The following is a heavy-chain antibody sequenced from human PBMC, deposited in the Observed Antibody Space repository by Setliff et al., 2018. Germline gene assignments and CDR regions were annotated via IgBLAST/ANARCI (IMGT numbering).Heavy chain of an antibody. Sequence: SVKVSCKASGGTFSSYAISWVRQAPGQGLEWMGGIIPILGIANYAQKFQGRVTITADESTSTAYMELSSLRSEDTAVYYCARGSTRRYYGMDVWGQGTTVTVSS. CDR2: IIPILGIA. CDR3: ARGSTRRYYGMDV. D-gene: IGHD1-1*01. V-gene: IGHV1-69*10. J-gene: IGHJ6*02. CDR1: GGTFSSYA.